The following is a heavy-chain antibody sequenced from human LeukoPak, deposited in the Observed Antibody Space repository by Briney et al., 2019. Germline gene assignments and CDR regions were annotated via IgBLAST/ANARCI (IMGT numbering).Heavy chain of an antibody. CDR1: GGSISSSLYH. V-gene: IGHV4-39*06. Sequence: SETLSLTCTVSGGSISSSLYHWGWIRQSPGKNLEWLGSIYYTGTTYYNPSLKSRVTISVDTSKNQFPLKLSSVTAADTAVYYCARERKVKYYYDTLHAFDIWGQGTMVTVSS. CDR2: IYYTGTT. J-gene: IGHJ3*02. CDR3: ARERKVKYYYDTLHAFDI. D-gene: IGHD3-22*01.